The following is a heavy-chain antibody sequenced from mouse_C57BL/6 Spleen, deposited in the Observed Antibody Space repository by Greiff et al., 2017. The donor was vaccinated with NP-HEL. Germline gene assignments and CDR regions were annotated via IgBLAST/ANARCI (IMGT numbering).Heavy chain of an antibody. V-gene: IGHV1-15*01. J-gene: IGHJ2*01. D-gene: IGHD1-1*01. CDR1: GYTFTDYE. CDR3: TRYYCGSSYYLDY. CDR2: IDPETGGT. Sequence: VQLQQSGAELVRPGASVTLSCKASGYTFTDYEMHWVKQTPVHGLEWIGAIDPETGGTAYNQKFKGKAILTADKSSSTAYMELSSLTSEDSAVYYCTRYYCGSSYYLDYWGQGTTLTVSS.